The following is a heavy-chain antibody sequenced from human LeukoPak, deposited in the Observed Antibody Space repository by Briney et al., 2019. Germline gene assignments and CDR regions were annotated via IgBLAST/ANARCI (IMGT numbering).Heavy chain of an antibody. V-gene: IGHV3-64*01. CDR2: ITSNGGTT. Sequence: PGGSLRLSCAASGFTFSNYWMHWVRQAPGKGLEYVSGITSNGGTTYYGNSVKGRFTISRDNSKDTLYLQMGSLRTEDMAVYYCARGIRWASDYWGQGTLVTVAS. D-gene: IGHD4-23*01. J-gene: IGHJ4*02. CDR1: GFTFSNYW. CDR3: ARGIRWASDY.